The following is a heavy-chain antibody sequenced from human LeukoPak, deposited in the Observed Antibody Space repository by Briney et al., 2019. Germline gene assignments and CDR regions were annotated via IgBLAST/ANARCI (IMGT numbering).Heavy chain of an antibody. CDR2: INPNSGGT. D-gene: IGHD6-13*01. V-gene: IGHV1-2*02. J-gene: IGHJ4*02. Sequence: ASVKVSCKASGYTFTGYYMHWARQAPGQGLEWMGWINPNSGGTNHAQKFQGRVTMTRDTSISTAYMELSRLRSDDTAVYYCARPIAAAGSVKVDYWGQGTLVTVSS. CDR3: ARPIAAAGSVKVDY. CDR1: GYTFTGYY.